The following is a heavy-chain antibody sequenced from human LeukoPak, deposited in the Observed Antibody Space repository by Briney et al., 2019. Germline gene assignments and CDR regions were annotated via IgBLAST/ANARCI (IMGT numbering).Heavy chain of an antibody. D-gene: IGHD3-9*01. V-gene: IGHV1-69*06. J-gene: IGHJ4*02. CDR2: IIPIFGTA. Sequence: ASVKVSCKASGGTFSSYAINWVRQAPGQGLEWMGGIIPIFGTANYAQKFQGRVTITADKSTSTAYMELSSLRSEDTAVYYCARAFGYDILTGYYYYWGQGTLVTASS. CDR1: GGTFSSYA. CDR3: ARAFGYDILTGYYYY.